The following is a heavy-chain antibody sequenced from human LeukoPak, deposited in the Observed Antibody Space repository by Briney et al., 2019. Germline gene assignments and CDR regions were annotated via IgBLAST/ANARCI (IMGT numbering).Heavy chain of an antibody. CDR2: IYHSGST. Sequence: SETLSLTCAVSGGSISSGGYSWGWIRQPPGKGLEWIGYIYHSGSTYYNPSLKSRVTISVDRSKNQFSLKLSSVTAADTAVYYCARGITMVYFDYWGQGTLVTVSS. D-gene: IGHD3-10*01. CDR3: ARGITMVYFDY. J-gene: IGHJ4*02. CDR1: GGSISSGGYS. V-gene: IGHV4-30-2*01.